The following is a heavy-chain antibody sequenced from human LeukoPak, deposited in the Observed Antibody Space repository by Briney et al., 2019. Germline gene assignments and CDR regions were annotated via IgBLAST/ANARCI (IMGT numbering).Heavy chain of an antibody. D-gene: IGHD6-13*01. Sequence: GGSLRLSCAASGFTFSSYGMHWVRQAPGKGLEWVAVISYDGSNKYYADSVKGRFTISRDNSKNTLYLQMNSLRAEDTAVYYCAKVGTAAGYYYYYGMDVWGQGTTATVSS. CDR3: AKVGTAAGYYYYYGMDV. CDR2: ISYDGSNK. J-gene: IGHJ6*02. V-gene: IGHV3-30*18. CDR1: GFTFSSYG.